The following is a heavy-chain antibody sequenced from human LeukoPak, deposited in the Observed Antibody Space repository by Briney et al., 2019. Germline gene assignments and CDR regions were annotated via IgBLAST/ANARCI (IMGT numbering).Heavy chain of an antibody. CDR3: AKGSFSGWGHFDY. J-gene: IGHJ4*02. D-gene: IGHD6-19*01. CDR2: IGGGGYTT. CDR1: GLTFGNYG. Sequence: GGSLRLSCVASGLTFGNYGMNWVRQAPGKGLEWVSSIGGGGYTTYYADSVRGRFTISRDNSKNTLYLQMNSLRDEDTAIYYCAKGSFSGWGHFDYWGQGALVTVSS. V-gene: IGHV3-23*01.